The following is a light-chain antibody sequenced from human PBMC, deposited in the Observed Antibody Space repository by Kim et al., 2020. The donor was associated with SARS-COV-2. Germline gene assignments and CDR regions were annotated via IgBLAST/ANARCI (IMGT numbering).Light chain of an antibody. CDR3: QVCDSNSDLYV. Sequence: SYELTQPPSVSVAPGKTARITCGGINIGGKSVHWYQQKPGQAPVLVIFYDNDRPSGIPERFSGSNSGNTATLTISRVEVGDEADYYCQVCDSNSDLYVFGSGTKVTVL. CDR1: NIGGKS. J-gene: IGLJ1*01. V-gene: IGLV3-21*04. CDR2: YDN.